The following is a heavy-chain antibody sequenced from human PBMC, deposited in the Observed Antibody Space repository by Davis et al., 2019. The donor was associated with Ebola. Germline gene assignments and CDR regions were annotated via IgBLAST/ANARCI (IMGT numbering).Heavy chain of an antibody. J-gene: IGHJ4*02. CDR1: GFTFDDYA. Sequence: PGGSLRLSCAASGFTFDDYAMHWVRQAPGKGLEWVSSINWNSVNIAYADSVKGRFTISRDNAKNSLYLQMNGLRAEDTALYYCAKGYSSSWYYFDHWGQGTLVTVSS. D-gene: IGHD6-13*01. V-gene: IGHV3-9*01. CDR3: AKGYSSSWYYFDH. CDR2: INWNSVNI.